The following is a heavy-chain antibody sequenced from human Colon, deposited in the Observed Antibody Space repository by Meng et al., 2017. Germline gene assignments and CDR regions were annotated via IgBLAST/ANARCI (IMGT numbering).Heavy chain of an antibody. D-gene: IGHD3-16*01. CDR2: IVGDGSVT. V-gene: IGHV3-23*03. CDR1: GFIFGKFA. Sequence: EEQLLKSGGDLVQPGGSLRLSCAASGFIFGKFAMSWVRQAPGKGLEWVSSIVGDGSVTYYADSVKGRFSVSRDNSRKTLYLQMDSLRADDTAIYYCAKNSYDYKGWFDPWGQGTLVTVSS. CDR3: AKNSYDYKGWFDP. J-gene: IGHJ5*02.